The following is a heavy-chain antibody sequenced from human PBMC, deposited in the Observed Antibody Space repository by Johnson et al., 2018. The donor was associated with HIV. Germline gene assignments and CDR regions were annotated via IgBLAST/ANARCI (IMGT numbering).Heavy chain of an antibody. V-gene: IGHV3-30*04. J-gene: IGHJ3*02. CDR2: ISYDGSNK. Sequence: QVQLVESGGGVVQPGRSLRLSCAASGFTFSNFAMHWVRQAPGKGLEWVVVISYDGSNKYYADSVKGRFTISRDNSKNTLYLQMNSLRVEDTAVYYCAKELAADGVDAFDIWGQGTMVTVS. D-gene: IGHD6-13*01. CDR3: AKELAADGVDAFDI. CDR1: GFTFSNFA.